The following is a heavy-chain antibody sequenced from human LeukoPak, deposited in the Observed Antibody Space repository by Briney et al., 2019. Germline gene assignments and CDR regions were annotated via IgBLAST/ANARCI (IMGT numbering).Heavy chain of an antibody. V-gene: IGHV5-10-1*01. CDR2: IDPSDSYT. D-gene: IGHD3-16*01. CDR3: ARTFTRRRAYFDY. J-gene: IGHJ4*02. CDR1: GYSFTSYW. Sequence: GESLKISCKGSGYSFTSYWISWVRQMPGKGLEWMGRIDPSDSYTNYSPSFQGHVTISADKSTSTAYLQWSSLKASDTAMYYCARTFTRRRAYFDYWGQGTLVTVSS.